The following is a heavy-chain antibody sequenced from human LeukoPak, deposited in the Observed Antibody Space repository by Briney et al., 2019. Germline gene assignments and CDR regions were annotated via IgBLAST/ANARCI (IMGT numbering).Heavy chain of an antibody. J-gene: IGHJ3*02. Sequence: GGSLRLSCAASGFTFSSYWMSWVRQAPGKGLEWVANIKQDGSEKYYVDSVEGRFTISRDNAKNSLYLQMNSLRAEDTAVYYCARDCHDYGGNCLGDAFDIWGQGTMVTVSS. D-gene: IGHD4-23*01. CDR2: IKQDGSEK. V-gene: IGHV3-7*01. CDR3: ARDCHDYGGNCLGDAFDI. CDR1: GFTFSSYW.